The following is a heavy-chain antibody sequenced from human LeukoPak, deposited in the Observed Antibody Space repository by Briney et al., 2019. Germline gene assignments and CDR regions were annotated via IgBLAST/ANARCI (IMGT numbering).Heavy chain of an antibody. CDR3: AKAGGDIAVAGTGDY. D-gene: IGHD6-19*01. J-gene: IGHJ4*02. CDR2: ISYDGSNK. Sequence: GRSLRLSCAASGFTFSSYGMHWVRQAPGKGLEWVAVISYDGSNKYYADSVKGRFTISRDNSKNTLYLQMNSLRAEDTAVYYCAKAGGDIAVAGTGDYWGQGTLVTVSS. CDR1: GFTFSSYG. V-gene: IGHV3-30*18.